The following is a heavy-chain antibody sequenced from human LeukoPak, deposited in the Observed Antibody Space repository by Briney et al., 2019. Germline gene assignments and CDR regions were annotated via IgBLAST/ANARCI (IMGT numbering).Heavy chain of an antibody. Sequence: PSETLSLTCTVSGGSISNYYWSWIRQPPGKGLEWIGYIYYSGSTTYNPSLKSRVTMSVDTSKNQFSLKLSSVTAADTAVYYCARGVRGADQRYYFDYWGQGTLVTVSS. J-gene: IGHJ4*02. CDR2: IYYSGST. V-gene: IGHV4-59*12. CDR3: ARGVRGADQRYYFDY. CDR1: GGSISNYY. D-gene: IGHD1-26*01.